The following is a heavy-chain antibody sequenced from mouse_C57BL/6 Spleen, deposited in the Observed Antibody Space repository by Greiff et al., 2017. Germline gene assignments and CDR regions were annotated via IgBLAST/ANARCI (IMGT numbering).Heavy chain of an antibody. CDR3: ARGTYSNYGAMDY. V-gene: IGHV1-4*01. Sequence: VQGVESGAELARPGASVKMSCKASGYTFTSYTMHWVKQRPGQGLEWIGYINPSSGYTKYNQKFKDKATLTADKSASKAYMQLSSQPSEDSAVYYCARGTYSNYGAMDYWGQGTSVTVSS. D-gene: IGHD2-5*01. CDR2: INPSSGYT. CDR1: GYTFTSYT. J-gene: IGHJ4*01.